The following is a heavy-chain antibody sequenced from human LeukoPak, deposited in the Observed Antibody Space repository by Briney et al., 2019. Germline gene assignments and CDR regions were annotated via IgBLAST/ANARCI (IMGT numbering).Heavy chain of an antibody. CDR1: GGSLSSYC. CDR3: ARGRYLDV. CDR2: ICDRVST. D-gene: IGHD3-10*01. J-gene: IGHJ6*02. V-gene: IGHV4-59*01. Sequence: PSETLSLTCAVSGGSLSSYCWSWVRQPPGKGLEWIGNICDRVSTKYNPSLKSRVTISPDTSKNEFSLRLSSVTAADTAVYYCARGRYLDVWGQGTTVSVSS.